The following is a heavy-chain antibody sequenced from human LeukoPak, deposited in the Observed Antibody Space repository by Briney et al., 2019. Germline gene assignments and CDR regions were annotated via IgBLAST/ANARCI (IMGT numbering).Heavy chain of an antibody. D-gene: IGHD3-10*01. CDR3: ATITMDPGV. V-gene: IGHV4-39*07. CDR1: GASISSNNYY. Sequence: PSETLSLTCTVSGASISSNNYYWGWVRQPPGKGLEWIGSIYYSGSTYYNPSLKSRVTISVDTSKNQFSLKLSSVTAADTAVYYCATITMDPGVWGKGTTVTVSS. CDR2: IYYSGST. J-gene: IGHJ6*04.